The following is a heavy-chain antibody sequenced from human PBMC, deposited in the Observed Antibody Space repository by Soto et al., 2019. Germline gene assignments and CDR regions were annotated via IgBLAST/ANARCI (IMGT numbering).Heavy chain of an antibody. CDR3: ARGPGGPDGPGDY. CDR1: GYTFTSYA. J-gene: IGHJ4*02. Sequence: QVQLVQSGAEVKKPGASVKVSCKASGYTFTSYAMHWVRQAPGQRLEWMGWINAGNGNTKYSQKFQGRVTITRDTSAVTAYMDLSSLRSEDTAVYCCARGPGGPDGPGDYWGQGTLVTVSS. V-gene: IGHV1-3*01. D-gene: IGHD2-15*01. CDR2: INAGNGNT.